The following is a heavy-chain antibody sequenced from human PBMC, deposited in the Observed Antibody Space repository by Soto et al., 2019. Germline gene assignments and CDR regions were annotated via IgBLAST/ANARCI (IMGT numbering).Heavy chain of an antibody. CDR1: GFTFSSYG. CDR3: ARERIAVASPFFDY. J-gene: IGHJ4*02. CDR2: IWYDGSNK. V-gene: IGHV3-33*01. Sequence: GGSLRLSCAASGFTFSSYGMHWVRQAPGKGLEWVAVIWYDGSNKYYADSVKGRFTISRDNSKNTLYLQMNSLRAEDTAVYYCARERIAVASPFFDYWGQGTLVTVSS. D-gene: IGHD6-19*01.